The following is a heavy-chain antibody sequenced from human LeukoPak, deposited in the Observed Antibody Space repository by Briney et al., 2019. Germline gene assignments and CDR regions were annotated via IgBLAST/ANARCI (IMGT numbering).Heavy chain of an antibody. V-gene: IGHV3-66*01. Sequence: GGSLRLSCAASGFTVSSNYMSWVRQAPGKGLEWVSVIYSGGSTYYADSVKGRFTISRDNSKNTLYLQMNSLRAEDTAVYYCARGVVAATPYYDYWGQGTLVTVSS. D-gene: IGHD2-15*01. CDR1: GFTVSSNY. CDR3: ARGVVAATPYYDY. J-gene: IGHJ4*02. CDR2: IYSGGST.